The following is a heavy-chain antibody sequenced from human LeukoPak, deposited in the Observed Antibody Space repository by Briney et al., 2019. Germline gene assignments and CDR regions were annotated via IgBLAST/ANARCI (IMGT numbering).Heavy chain of an antibody. CDR2: IRRKTDGETT. J-gene: IGHJ4*02. Sequence: PGRSLRLSCVASGFTFSTYAMHWVRQAPGKGLEWVGRIRRKTDGETTDHAAPVKGRFTISRDDSKNTLYLQMNSLKTEDTAVYYCVTDLVIKGYFDYWGQGALVTVSS. CDR3: VTDLVIKGYFDY. CDR1: GFTFSTYA. D-gene: IGHD2-21*01. V-gene: IGHV3-15*01.